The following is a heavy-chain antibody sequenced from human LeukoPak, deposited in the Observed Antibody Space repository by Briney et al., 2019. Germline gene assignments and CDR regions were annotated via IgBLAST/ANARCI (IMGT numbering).Heavy chain of an antibody. V-gene: IGHV3-21*04. CDR1: GFTFSSYS. J-gene: IGHJ6*03. D-gene: IGHD5-12*01. CDR2: ISSSGYYI. CDR3: ARVPYLATIRGYMDV. Sequence: PGGSLRLSCAASGFTFSSYSMNWVRQAPGKGLEWVSSISSSGYYIYYADSVKGRFTISRDNAKNSLYLQMNSLRAEDTALYYCARVPYLATIRGYMDVWGKGTTVTVSS.